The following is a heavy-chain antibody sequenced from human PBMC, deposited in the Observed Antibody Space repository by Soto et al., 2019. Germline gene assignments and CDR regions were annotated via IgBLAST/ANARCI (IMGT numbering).Heavy chain of an antibody. Sequence: QVQLQESGPGLVKPSQTLSLTRAVSGVSINAGGYSWNWIRQSPGKALERMGHIYQSGSTYYKPSIKGRITISVDMSKNDFSLEVTSVTPADTAVYFCARGDYNDYLDFWGQGALVTVSS. D-gene: IGHD4-4*01. CDR2: IYQSGST. J-gene: IGHJ4*02. V-gene: IGHV4-30-2*06. CDR3: ARGDYNDYLDF. CDR1: GVSINAGGYS.